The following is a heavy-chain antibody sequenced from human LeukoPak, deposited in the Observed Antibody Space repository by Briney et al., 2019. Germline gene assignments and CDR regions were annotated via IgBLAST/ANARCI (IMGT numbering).Heavy chain of an antibody. J-gene: IGHJ5*02. Sequence: SETLSLTCTVSGGSISSYYWSWIRQPAGKGLEWIGRIYTSGSTNYNPSLKSRVTMSVDTSKNQFSLKLSSVTAADTAVYYCARHVSRIAARPRWFDPWGQGTLVTVSS. CDR1: GGSISSYY. D-gene: IGHD6-6*01. V-gene: IGHV4-4*07. CDR2: IYTSGST. CDR3: ARHVSRIAARPRWFDP.